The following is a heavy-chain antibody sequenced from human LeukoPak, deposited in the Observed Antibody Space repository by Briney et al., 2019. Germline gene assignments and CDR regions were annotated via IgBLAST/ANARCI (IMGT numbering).Heavy chain of an antibody. D-gene: IGHD6-13*01. CDR2: FDPEDGET. J-gene: IGHJ5*02. Sequence: GASVKVSCRVSGYTLTELSMHWVRQAPGKGLEWMGGFDPEDGETIYAQKLQGRVTMTEDTSTDTAYMELSSLRSEDTAVYYCATVGSSWSGWFDPWGQGTLVTVSS. V-gene: IGHV1-24*01. CDR3: ATVGSSWSGWFDP. CDR1: GYTLTELS.